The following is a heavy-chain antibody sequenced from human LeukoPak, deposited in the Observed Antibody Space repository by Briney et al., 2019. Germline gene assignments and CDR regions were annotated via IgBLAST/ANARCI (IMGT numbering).Heavy chain of an antibody. CDR3: ARRITMVRGVPVGAFDI. J-gene: IGHJ3*02. V-gene: IGHV4-39*07. CDR2: IYYSGST. Sequence: NSSETLSHTCTVSGGSISSSSYYWGWIRQPPGKGLEWIGSIYYSGSTYYNPSLKSRVTISVDTSKNQFSLKLSSVTAADTAVYYCARRITMVRGVPVGAFDIWGQGTMVTVSS. CDR1: GGSISSSSYY. D-gene: IGHD3-10*01.